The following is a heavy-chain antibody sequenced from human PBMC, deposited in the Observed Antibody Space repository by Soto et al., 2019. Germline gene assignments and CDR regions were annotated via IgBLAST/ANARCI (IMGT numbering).Heavy chain of an antibody. CDR3: ATSPRGRGYYYGMDV. Sequence: QVQLVQSGAEVKKPGSSVKVSCKASGGTFSSYAISWVRQAPGQGLEWMGGIIPIFGTANYAQKFQGRVTITADESTSTAYMGLRSLRSEDTAVYYCATSPRGRGYYYGMDVWGQGTTVTVSS. D-gene: IGHD1-26*01. CDR1: GGTFSSYA. J-gene: IGHJ6*02. CDR2: IIPIFGTA. V-gene: IGHV1-69*12.